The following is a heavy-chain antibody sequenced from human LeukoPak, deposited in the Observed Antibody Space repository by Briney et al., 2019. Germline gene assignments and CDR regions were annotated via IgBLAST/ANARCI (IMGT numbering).Heavy chain of an antibody. Sequence: PGGSLRLSCTASGFTFGDYGMSWFRQAPGKGLEWVSFIRSKAYGGTTEYAASVKGRFTISRDDSKSIAYLQMNSLKTEDTAVYYCTRVDGDPLPVDYWGQGTLVTVSS. CDR1: GFTFGDYG. V-gene: IGHV3-49*03. D-gene: IGHD4-17*01. J-gene: IGHJ4*02. CDR2: IRSKAYGGTT. CDR3: TRVDGDPLPVDY.